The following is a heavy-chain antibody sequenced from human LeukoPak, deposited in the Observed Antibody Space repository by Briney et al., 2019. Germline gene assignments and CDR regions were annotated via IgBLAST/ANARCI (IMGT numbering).Heavy chain of an antibody. J-gene: IGHJ4*02. Sequence: SETLSLTCTVSGGSISSSSYYWGWIRQPPGKGLEWIGRIYYSGSTYYNPSLKSRVTISVDTSKNQFSLKLSSVTAADTAVYYCARDPGYSYGHEMGYFDYWGQGTLVTVSS. V-gene: IGHV4-39*07. CDR2: IYYSGST. CDR1: GGSISSSSYY. CDR3: ARDPGYSYGHEMGYFDY. D-gene: IGHD5-18*01.